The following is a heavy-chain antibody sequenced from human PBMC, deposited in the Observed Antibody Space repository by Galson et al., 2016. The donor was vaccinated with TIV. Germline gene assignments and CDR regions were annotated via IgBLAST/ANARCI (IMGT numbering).Heavy chain of an antibody. V-gene: IGHV3-30*03. J-gene: IGHJ3*01. CDR2: IAYDASIK. CDR3: AREISSGYRGDAFDV. D-gene: IGHD6-25*01. Sequence: SLRLSCAVSGFTFRHFGMHWVRQAPGKGLEWVSYIAYDASIKHYMDSVKGRFTISRDNSENTVFLQLNSLRVEDTAIYYCAREISSGYRGDAFDVWGQGTVVIVSS. CDR1: GFTFRHFG.